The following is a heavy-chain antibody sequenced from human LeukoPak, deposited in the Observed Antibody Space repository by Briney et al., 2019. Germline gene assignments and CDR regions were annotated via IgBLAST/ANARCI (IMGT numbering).Heavy chain of an antibody. CDR3: ARDHPVSRGNGRRHVVNDLLEGYFDC. J-gene: IGHJ4*02. CDR1: GFTFSSYS. CDR2: ISGTSSTI. V-gene: IGHV3-48*04. Sequence: PGGSLRLSCAASGFTFSSYSMNWARQAPGKGLEWVSYISGTSSTIYYADSVKGRFTISRDNAKNSLYLQMDSLRVEDTAIYYCARDHPVSRGNGRRHVVNDLLEGYFDCWGQGTLVTVSS. D-gene: IGHD5/OR15-5a*01.